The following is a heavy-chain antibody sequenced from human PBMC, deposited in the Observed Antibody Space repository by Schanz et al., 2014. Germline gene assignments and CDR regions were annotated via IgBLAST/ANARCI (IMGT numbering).Heavy chain of an antibody. CDR1: GFSVGNKY. CDR3: ARDRRNADLDY. CDR2: INSVGSNT. V-gene: IGHV3-74*01. J-gene: IGHJ4*02. Sequence: VQLVDSGGGLVQPGGSLRLSCAASGFSVGNKYMNWVRQDPGKGLVWVARINSVGSNTDYADSVTGRFTISRDNAKNTLYLQMNTLRAEDTALYYCARDRRNADLDYWGQGTLVTVSS. D-gene: IGHD1-1*01.